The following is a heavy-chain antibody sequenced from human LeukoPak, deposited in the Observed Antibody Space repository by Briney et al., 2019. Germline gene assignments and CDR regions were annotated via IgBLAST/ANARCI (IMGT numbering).Heavy chain of an antibody. CDR2: IYYSGST. CDR1: GGSISSYY. V-gene: IGHV4-59*01. J-gene: IGHJ4*02. CDR3: ARDRAGLDY. D-gene: IGHD3-10*01. Sequence: SETLSLTCTVSGGSISSYYWSWIRQPPGKGLEWIGYIYYSGSTNYNPSLKSRVTISVDTSKNQFSLKLSSVTAADTAVYYCARDRAGLDYWGQGTLVTVSS.